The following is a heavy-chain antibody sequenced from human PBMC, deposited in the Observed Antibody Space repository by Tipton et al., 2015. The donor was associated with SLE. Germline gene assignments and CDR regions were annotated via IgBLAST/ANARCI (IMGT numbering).Heavy chain of an antibody. D-gene: IGHD3-3*01. Sequence: SLRLSCAASGFTFSGSAMHWVRQASGKGLEWVGRIRSKANSYATAYAASVKGRFTISRDDSKNTAYLQMNSLKTEDTAVYYCTSDFWSGYYYFDYWGQGTLVTVSS. J-gene: IGHJ4*02. CDR3: TSDFWSGYYYFDY. V-gene: IGHV3-73*01. CDR1: GFTFSGSA. CDR2: IRSKANSYAT.